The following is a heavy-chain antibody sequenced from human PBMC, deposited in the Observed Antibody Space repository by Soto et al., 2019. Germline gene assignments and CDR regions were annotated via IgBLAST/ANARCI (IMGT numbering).Heavy chain of an antibody. J-gene: IGHJ3*02. CDR1: GGSISSYY. Sequence: QVQLQESGPGLVKPSETLSHTCTVSGGSISSYYWSWIRQPPGKGLEWIGYIYYSGSTNYNPSLKSRVTISVDTSKNQFSLKLSSVTAADTAVYYCANYPPRGYSYGGYAFDIWGQGTMVTVSS. V-gene: IGHV4-59*08. CDR3: ANYPPRGYSYGGYAFDI. CDR2: IYYSGST. D-gene: IGHD5-18*01.